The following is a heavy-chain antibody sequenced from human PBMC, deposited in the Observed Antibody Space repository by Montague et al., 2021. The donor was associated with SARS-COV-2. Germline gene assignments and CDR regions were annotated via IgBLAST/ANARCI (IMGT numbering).Heavy chain of an antibody. V-gene: IGHV4-4*02. Sequence: SETLSLTCAVSGGSINSSNWWSWVRQPPGKGLEWIGEIYHSGRTNYNPSLKSRVNISVDKSKNQFSLKLSSVTAADTAVYYCASRGAGWFGSNPERFDYWGQGTLVTVSS. CDR2: IYHSGRT. CDR3: ASRGAGWFGSNPERFDY. D-gene: IGHD3-10*01. J-gene: IGHJ4*02. CDR1: GGSINSSNW.